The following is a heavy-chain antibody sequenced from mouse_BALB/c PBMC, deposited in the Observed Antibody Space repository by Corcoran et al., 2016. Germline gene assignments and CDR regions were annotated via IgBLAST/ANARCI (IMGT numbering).Heavy chain of an antibody. CDR2: IDPANGNT. CDR1: GFNIKDTY. Sequence: EVQLQQSGAELVKPGASVKLSCTAAGFNIKDTYMHWVKQRPEQGLEWIGRIDPANGNTKYDPKFQGKATITADTSSNTAYLQLSSLPSEDTAVYYCANCAWNFDVWGAGTTVTVST. CDR3: ANCAWNFDV. V-gene: IGHV14-3*02. J-gene: IGHJ1*01.